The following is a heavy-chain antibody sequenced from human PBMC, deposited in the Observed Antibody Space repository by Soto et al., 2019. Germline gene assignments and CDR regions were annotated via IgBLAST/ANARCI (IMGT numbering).Heavy chain of an antibody. CDR2: ITSNSIYI. J-gene: IGHJ6*02. V-gene: IGHV3-21*01. Sequence: GSLRLSCAASGFPFSNFDMNWVRQAPGKGLGWVSSITSNSIYIYYADSVKGRFTVSRDNAKNSLYLQMDSLRAEDTAVYYCARDLSGGNYYYHGLDVWGQGTTVTVSS. CDR1: GFPFSNFD. D-gene: IGHD1-1*01. CDR3: ARDLSGGNYYYHGLDV.